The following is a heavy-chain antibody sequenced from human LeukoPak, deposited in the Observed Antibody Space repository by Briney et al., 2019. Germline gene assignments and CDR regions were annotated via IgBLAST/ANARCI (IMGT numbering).Heavy chain of an antibody. D-gene: IGHD5-12*01. J-gene: IGHJ4*02. CDR3: ARVATTTNPPQRPFDY. V-gene: IGHV4-38-2*01. CDR1: GYSISSGYY. CDR2: IYYSGST. Sequence: SETLSLTCAVSGYSISSGYYWGWIRQPPGKGLEWIGSIYYSGSTNYNPSLKSRVTISVDTSKNQFSLKLSSVTAADTAVYYCARVATTTNPPQRPFDYWGQGTLVTVSS.